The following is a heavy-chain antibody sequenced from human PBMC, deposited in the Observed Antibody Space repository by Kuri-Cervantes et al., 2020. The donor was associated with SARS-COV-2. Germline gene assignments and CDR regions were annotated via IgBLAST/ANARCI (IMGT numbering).Heavy chain of an antibody. CDR3: ARVAAAAGTHYYYYYYMDV. Sequence: LRLSCTVSGGSISSGDYYWSWIRQPPGKGLEWIGYIYYSGSTYYNPSLKSRVTISVDTSKNQFSLKLSSVTAADTAVYYCARVAAAAGTHYYYYYYMDVWGKGTTVTVSS. J-gene: IGHJ6*03. CDR2: IYYSGST. V-gene: IGHV4-30-4*08. D-gene: IGHD6-13*01. CDR1: GGSISSGDYY.